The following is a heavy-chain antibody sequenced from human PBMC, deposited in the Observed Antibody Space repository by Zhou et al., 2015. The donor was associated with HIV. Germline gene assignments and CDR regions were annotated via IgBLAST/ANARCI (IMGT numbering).Heavy chain of an antibody. J-gene: IGHJ1*01. CDR1: GYTFTSYG. D-gene: IGHD3-22*01. CDR3: VRDIASPDRVGYFQH. CDR2: ISAYNGNT. Sequence: QVQLVQSGAEVTKPGASVTVSCKASGYTFTSYGISWVRQAPGQGLEWMGWISAYNGNTNYAQKLQGRVTLTTDTSTSTAYMDLRSLRSDDTALYYCVRDIASPDRVGYFQHWGQGTLVIVSS. V-gene: IGHV1-18*01.